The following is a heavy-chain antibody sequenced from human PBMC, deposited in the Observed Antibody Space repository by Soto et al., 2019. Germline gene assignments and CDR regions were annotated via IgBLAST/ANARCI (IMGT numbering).Heavy chain of an antibody. CDR3: ARDSAIAARAFDI. J-gene: IGHJ3*02. Sequence: SETLSLTCTVSGGSISSYYWSWIRQPPGKGLEWIGYIYYSGSTNYNPSLKSRVTISVDTSKNQFSLKLSSVTAADTAVYYCARDSAIAARAFDIWGQGTMVTVSS. V-gene: IGHV4-59*01. D-gene: IGHD6-6*01. CDR1: GGSISSYY. CDR2: IYYSGST.